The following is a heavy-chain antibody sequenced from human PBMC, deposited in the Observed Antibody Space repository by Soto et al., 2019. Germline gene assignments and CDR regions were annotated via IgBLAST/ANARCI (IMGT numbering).Heavy chain of an antibody. CDR2: ISSSSSTI. CDR3: ARIVVVVAATPEGDAFDI. CDR1: GFTFSSYS. D-gene: IGHD2-15*01. V-gene: IGHV3-48*01. Sequence: EVQLVESGGGLVQPGGSLRLSCAASGFTFSSYSMNWVRQAPGKGLEWVSYISSSSSTIYYADSVKGRFTISRDNAKNSLYLQMNSLRAEDTAVYYCARIVVVVAATPEGDAFDIWGQGTMVTVSS. J-gene: IGHJ3*02.